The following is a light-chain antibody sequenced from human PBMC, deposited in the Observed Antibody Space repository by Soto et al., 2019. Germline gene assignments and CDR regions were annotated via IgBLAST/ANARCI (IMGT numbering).Light chain of an antibody. CDR2: EDS. V-gene: IGLV2-23*01. CDR1: TSDVGSYSL. J-gene: IGLJ1*01. CDR3: YSYAGSSIYV. Sequence: QSALTQPASVSGSPGQSITMSCTGTTSDVGSYSLLSWYQQHPGKAPKLMIYEDSKRPSGVSNRFSGSKSGNTASLTISGLQAEDEADYYSYSYAGSSIYVFGTGTKVTVL.